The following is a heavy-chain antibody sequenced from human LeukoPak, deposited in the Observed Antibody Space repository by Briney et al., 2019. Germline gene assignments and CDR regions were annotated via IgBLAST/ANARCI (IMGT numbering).Heavy chain of an antibody. V-gene: IGHV4-59*01. CDR1: GGSISTYY. Sequence: SETLSLTCTVSGGSISTYYRTWIRQPPGKGLEWIGYIYSSGTTKYNPSLKSRVTISLDISKNQFSLKLNSVTAADTAVYYCARDDWNNWFDPWGRGTLVIVSS. J-gene: IGHJ5*02. CDR2: IYSSGTT. D-gene: IGHD1-1*01. CDR3: ARDDWNNWFDP.